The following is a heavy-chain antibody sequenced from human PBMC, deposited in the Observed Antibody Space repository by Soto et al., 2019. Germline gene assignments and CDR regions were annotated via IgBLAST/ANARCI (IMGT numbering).Heavy chain of an antibody. D-gene: IGHD3-3*01. V-gene: IGHV1-8*01. Sequence: VKVSCKASGYTFTSYDINWVRQATGQGLEWMGWMNPNSGNTGYAQKFQGRVTMTRNTSISTAYMELSSLRSEDTAVYYCARGRATTNTIFGVVTSLYYYYYGMDVWGQGTTVTVSS. CDR1: GYTFTSYD. CDR3: ARGRATTNTIFGVVTSLYYYYYGMDV. J-gene: IGHJ6*02. CDR2: MNPNSGNT.